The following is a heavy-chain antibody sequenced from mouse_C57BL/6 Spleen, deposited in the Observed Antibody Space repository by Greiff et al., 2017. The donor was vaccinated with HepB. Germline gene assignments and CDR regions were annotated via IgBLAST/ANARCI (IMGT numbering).Heavy chain of an antibody. Sequence: EVQLVESEGGLVQPGSSMKLSCTASGFTFSDYYMAWVRQVPEKGLEWVANINYDGSSTYYLDSLKSRFIISRDNAKNILYLQMSSLKSEDTATYYCARDSDGYFDYWGQGTTLTVSS. D-gene: IGHD2-3*01. V-gene: IGHV5-16*01. J-gene: IGHJ2*01. CDR3: ARDSDGYFDY. CDR1: GFTFSDYY. CDR2: INYDGSST.